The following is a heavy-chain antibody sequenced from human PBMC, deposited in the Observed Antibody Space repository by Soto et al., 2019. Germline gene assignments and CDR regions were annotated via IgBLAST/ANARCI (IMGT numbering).Heavy chain of an antibody. Sequence: QMQRVQSGPEVKKPGTSVRVSCKASGFDFASFGMHWVRQAHGQGLEWIGWIVAGNGNTNYAQKFQGRVSMTRDMSIRTTCMDLYKLRSEEAAVVFCSTVRPDMAIGWPGWGQGPVVNASS. J-gene: IGHJ4*01. CDR3: STVRPDMAIGWPG. D-gene: IGHD2-15*01. CDR1: GFDFASFG. V-gene: IGHV1-58*02. CDR2: IVAGNGNT.